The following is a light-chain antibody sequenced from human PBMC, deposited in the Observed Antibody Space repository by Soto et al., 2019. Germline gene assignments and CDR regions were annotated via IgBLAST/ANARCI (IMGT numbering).Light chain of an antibody. CDR1: QSVSTS. CDR3: QQRSNWPLT. J-gene: IGKJ4*01. Sequence: EIVLTQSPATLSLSPGERATLSCRASQSVSTSLAWYQQKPGQAPRLLIYDVSTGATGIPARFSGSGSGTDFTLTISSLEPEDFAVYYCQQRSNWPLTFGGGTKVEIK. CDR2: DVS. V-gene: IGKV3-11*01.